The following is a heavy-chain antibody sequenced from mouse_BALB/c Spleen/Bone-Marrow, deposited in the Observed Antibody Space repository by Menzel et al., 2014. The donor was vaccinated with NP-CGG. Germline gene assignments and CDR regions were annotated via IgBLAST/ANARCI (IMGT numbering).Heavy chain of an antibody. V-gene: IGHV1-87*01. CDR1: GYTFTSYW. CDR3: ARRDYGIRENYYAMDY. CDR2: IYPGGGDT. D-gene: IGHD1-2*01. J-gene: IGHJ4*01. Sequence: VMLVESGAELARPGASVKLSCKASGYTFTSYWMQWVKQRPGQGLEWIGAIYPGGGDTRYTQKFKGKATLTADKSSSTAYMQLSSLASEDSAVYYCARRDYGIRENYYAMDYWGQGTSVTVSS.